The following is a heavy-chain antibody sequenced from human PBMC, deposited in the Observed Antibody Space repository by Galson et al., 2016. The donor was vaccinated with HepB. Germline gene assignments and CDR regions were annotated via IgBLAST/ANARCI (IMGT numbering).Heavy chain of an antibody. Sequence: SVKVSCKASGFNFRSSAVRWVRQARGQRLEWIGWIVVGNGHTNYAEKFQGGVTITRDMSTGTAYMELSSLRSEDTALYYCAATQQLSGAFDIWGQGTMVTVSS. CDR3: AATQQLSGAFDI. CDR1: GFNFRSSA. D-gene: IGHD1-1*01. J-gene: IGHJ3*02. CDR2: IVVGNGHT. V-gene: IGHV1-58*01.